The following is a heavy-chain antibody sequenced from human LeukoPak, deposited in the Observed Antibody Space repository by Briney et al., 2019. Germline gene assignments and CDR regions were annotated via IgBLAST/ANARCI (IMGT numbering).Heavy chain of an antibody. CDR2: ISSSGSTI. CDR3: ARDRNGVCYDY. V-gene: IGHV3-11*01. J-gene: IGHJ4*02. CDR1: GFTFSDYY. D-gene: IGHD2-8*01. Sequence: GGSLRLSCAASGFTFSDYYMSWIRQAPGKGLEWVSYISSSGSTIYYADSVKGRFTISRGDAKNSLYLQMNSLRAEDTAVYYCARDRNGVCYDYWGQGTLVTVSS.